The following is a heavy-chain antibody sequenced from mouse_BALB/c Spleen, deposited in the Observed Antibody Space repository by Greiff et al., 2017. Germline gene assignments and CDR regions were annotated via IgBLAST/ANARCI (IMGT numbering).Heavy chain of an antibody. V-gene: IGHV2-9*02. J-gene: IGHJ4*01. CDR3: ARDEGGNYVRGAMDY. D-gene: IGHD2-1*01. CDR2: IWAGGST. Sequence: VQLQESGPGLVAPSQSLSITCTVSGFSLTSYGVHWVRQPPGKGLEWLGVIWAGGSTNYNSALMSRLSISKDNSKSQVFLKMNSLQTDDTAMYYCARDEGGNYVRGAMDYWGQGTSVTVSS. CDR1: GFSLTSYG.